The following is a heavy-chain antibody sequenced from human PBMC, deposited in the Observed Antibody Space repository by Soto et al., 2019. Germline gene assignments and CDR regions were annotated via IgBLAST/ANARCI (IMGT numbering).Heavy chain of an antibody. J-gene: IGHJ6*02. CDR2: INPESGGT. CDR1: GYTFSDYY. Sequence: ASVKVSCKASGYTFSDYYMHWVRQAPGQGLEWMGWINPESGGTNYAQKFQGWVTMTRDTSISTAYMELSRLTSDDTAVYYCARDHCTSSGCYEHYYHGMDFRAQGTPVPSP. D-gene: IGHD6-19*01. CDR3: ARDHCTSSGCYEHYYHGMDF. V-gene: IGHV1-2*04.